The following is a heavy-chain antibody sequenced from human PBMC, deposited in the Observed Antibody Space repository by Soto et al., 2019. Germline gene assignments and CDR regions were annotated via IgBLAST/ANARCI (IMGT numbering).Heavy chain of an antibody. D-gene: IGHD3-22*01. CDR1: GFTFSSYE. CDR3: ARDQYHYDSSGCFDY. V-gene: IGHV3-48*03. J-gene: IGHJ4*02. Sequence: GGSLRLSCAASGFTFSSYEMNWVRQAPGKGLEWVSYISSSGSTIYYADSVKGRFTISRDNAKNSLYLQMNSLRAEDTAVYYCARDQYHYDSSGCFDYWGQGTLVTVSS. CDR2: ISSSGSTI.